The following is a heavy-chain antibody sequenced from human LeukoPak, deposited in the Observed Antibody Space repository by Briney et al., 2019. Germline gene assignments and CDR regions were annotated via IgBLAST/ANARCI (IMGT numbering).Heavy chain of an antibody. CDR3: ARWTDTYYFDY. J-gene: IGHJ4*02. D-gene: IGHD3/OR15-3a*01. CDR2: IIPILGIA. V-gene: IGHV1-69*02. Sequence: SVKVSCKASGGTFSSYTISWVRQAPGQGLEWMGRIIPILGIANYALKFQGRVTITADKSTSTAYMELSSLRSEDTAVYYCARWTDTYYFDYWGQGTLVTVSS. CDR1: GGTFSSYT.